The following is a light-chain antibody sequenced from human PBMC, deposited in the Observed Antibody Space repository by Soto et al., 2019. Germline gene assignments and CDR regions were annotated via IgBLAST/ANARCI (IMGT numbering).Light chain of an antibody. J-gene: IGKJ1*01. CDR3: QQYNGT. V-gene: IGKV1-5*03. Sequence: DIQMTQSPSTLSASVGDRVTITCRASQYISTWLAWYQQKPGKAPKFLIYKASILESGVPSRFSGSGSGTEFSLTISILQPDDSATYYCQQYNGTFGQGTKVEIK. CDR2: KAS. CDR1: QYISTW.